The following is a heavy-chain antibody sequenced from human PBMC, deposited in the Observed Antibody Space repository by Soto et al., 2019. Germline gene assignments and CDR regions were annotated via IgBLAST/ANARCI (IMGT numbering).Heavy chain of an antibody. CDR1: GVSISSYY. J-gene: IGHJ4*02. CDR3: ARDSGYDSY. CDR2: FYYSGSP. V-gene: IGHV4-59*12. D-gene: IGHD5-12*01. Sequence: PLETLSLTCTVSGVSISSYYWSWIRQPPGKGLEWIGYFYYSGSPNYNPSLKSRVTISVDTSKNHFSLKLSSVTAADTAVYYCARDSGYDSYWGQGTLVTVS.